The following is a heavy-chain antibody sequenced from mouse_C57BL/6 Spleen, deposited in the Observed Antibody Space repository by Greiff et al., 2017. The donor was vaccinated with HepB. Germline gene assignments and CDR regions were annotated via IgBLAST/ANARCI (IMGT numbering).Heavy chain of an antibody. Sequence: QVQLKQPGAELVKPGASVKMSCKASGYTFTSYWITWVKQRPGQGLEWIGDIYPGSGSTNYNEKFKSKATLTVDTSSSTAYMQLSSLTSEDSAVYYCARGEDDYVPVDYWGQGTTLTVSS. V-gene: IGHV1-55*01. J-gene: IGHJ2*01. CDR3: ARGEDDYVPVDY. CDR1: GYTFTSYW. CDR2: IYPGSGST. D-gene: IGHD2-4*01.